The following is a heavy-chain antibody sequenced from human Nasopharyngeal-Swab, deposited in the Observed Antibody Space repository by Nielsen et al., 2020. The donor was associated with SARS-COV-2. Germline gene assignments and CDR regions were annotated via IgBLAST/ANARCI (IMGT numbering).Heavy chain of an antibody. CDR2: LYYSGIT. V-gene: IGHV4-59*01. D-gene: IGHD3-10*01. Sequence: RQAPGKGLEWIGYLYYSGITNYNPSLMSRVTISIDKSKNQFSLNLSFVNAADTAVYFCAREAYYYGSGTHDSWGQGTLVTVSS. CDR3: AREAYYYGSGTHDS. J-gene: IGHJ4*02.